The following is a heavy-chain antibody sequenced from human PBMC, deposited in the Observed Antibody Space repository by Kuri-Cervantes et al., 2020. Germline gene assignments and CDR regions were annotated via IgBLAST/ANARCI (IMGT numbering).Heavy chain of an antibody. D-gene: IGHD3-10*01. J-gene: IGHJ4*02. V-gene: IGHV3-66*02. CDR1: GFIVSYNY. CDR3: AYTARRNYYGSGSYPYYFDF. Sequence: GESLKISCAASGFIVSYNYMSWVRQAPGKGLEWVSVIYNGDKTQYADSVKGRFTISRDNSKNTLYLQKSSLRTEDTAVYYCAYTARRNYYGSGSYPYYFDFWGQGTLVTVSS. CDR2: IYNGDKT.